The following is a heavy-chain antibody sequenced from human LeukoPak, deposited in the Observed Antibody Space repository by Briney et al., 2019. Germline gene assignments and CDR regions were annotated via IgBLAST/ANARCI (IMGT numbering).Heavy chain of an antibody. CDR3: AKNRGRSVYYYDSSGYYELFDY. CDR1: GFTFSSYA. J-gene: IGHJ4*02. CDR2: ISGSGGST. D-gene: IGHD3-22*01. V-gene: IGHV3-23*01. Sequence: PGGSLRLSCAASGFTFSSYAMSWVRPAPGKGLEWVSAISGSGGSTYYADSVKGRFTISRDNSKNTLYLQMNSLRAEDTAVYYCAKNRGRSVYYYDSSGYYELFDYWGQGTLVTVSS.